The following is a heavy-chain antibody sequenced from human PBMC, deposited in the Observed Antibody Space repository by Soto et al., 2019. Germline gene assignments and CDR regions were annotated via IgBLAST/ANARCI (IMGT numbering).Heavy chain of an antibody. Sequence: PGGSLRLSCAASGFTFGSYAMSWVRQAPGKGLDWVSAISAGGGSTYYGDSVKGRFTISRDNSKNTLYLQMDSLRAEDTAVYYCAKYLQKDFWSGYYYFYYYMDVWGKGTTVTVSS. CDR2: ISAGGGST. D-gene: IGHD3-3*01. J-gene: IGHJ6*03. V-gene: IGHV3-23*01. CDR1: GFTFGSYA. CDR3: AKYLQKDFWSGYYYFYYYMDV.